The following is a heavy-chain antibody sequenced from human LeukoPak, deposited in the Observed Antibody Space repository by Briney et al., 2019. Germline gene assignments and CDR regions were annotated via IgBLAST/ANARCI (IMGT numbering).Heavy chain of an antibody. Sequence: GGSLRLSCATSGFTLSSYSVNWVRQAPGKGLEWVSYISSGSTTIYYADSVKGRFTISRDNAKNSLYLQMNSLRAEDTAVYYCARDVEQWLVRVYYFDYWGQGTLVTASS. V-gene: IGHV3-48*01. D-gene: IGHD6-19*01. J-gene: IGHJ4*02. CDR3: ARDVEQWLVRVYYFDY. CDR1: GFTLSSYS. CDR2: ISSGSTTI.